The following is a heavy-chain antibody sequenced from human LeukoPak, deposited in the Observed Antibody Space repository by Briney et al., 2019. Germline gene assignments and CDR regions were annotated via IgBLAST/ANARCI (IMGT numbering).Heavy chain of an antibody. CDR1: GGSISSYY. J-gene: IGHJ6*02. Sequence: PSETLSLTCTVSGGSISSYYWSWIRQPAGKGLEWIGRIYTSGSTNYNPSLKSRVTMSVDTSKNQFSLKLSSVTAADTAVYYCARGMVRGAKYYYGMDVWGQGTTVTVSS. V-gene: IGHV4-4*07. D-gene: IGHD3-10*01. CDR2: IYTSGST. CDR3: ARGMVRGAKYYYGMDV.